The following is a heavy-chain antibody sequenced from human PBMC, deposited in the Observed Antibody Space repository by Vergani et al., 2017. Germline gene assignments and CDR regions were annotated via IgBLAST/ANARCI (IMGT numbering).Heavy chain of an antibody. CDR3: AREPPLTGFFDY. CDR2: ISPDGFST. V-gene: IGHV1-46*03. Sequence: QVQLVQSGAEVKKPGASVKVSCKASGYTFTAYYIHWVRQAPEQGLEWVGVISPDGFSTFYAQKFQGRVTITRDTSTSTVYVEVTSLRSDDTAVYYCAREPPLTGFFDYWGQGTIVTVSS. CDR1: GYTFTAYY. D-gene: IGHD3-9*01. J-gene: IGHJ4*02.